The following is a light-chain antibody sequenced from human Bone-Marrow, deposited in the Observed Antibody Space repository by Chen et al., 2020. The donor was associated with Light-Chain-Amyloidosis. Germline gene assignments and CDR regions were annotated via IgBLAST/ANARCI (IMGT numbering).Light chain of an antibody. CDR3: SSFTRNNALV. CDR1: SSDVGAYNY. V-gene: IGLV2-14*03. J-gene: IGLJ2*01. Sequence: QSALTQPASVSGSPRQSITISCTGTSSDVGAYNYVSWYQQHPGKAPKLIIYDVTYRPSGVSSRFSVSKSGNTASLTISGLQAEDEADYYCSSFTRNNALVFGGGTKLTVL. CDR2: DVT.